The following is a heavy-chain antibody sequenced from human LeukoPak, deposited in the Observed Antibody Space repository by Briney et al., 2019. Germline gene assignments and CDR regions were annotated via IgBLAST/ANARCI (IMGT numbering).Heavy chain of an antibody. V-gene: IGHV3-7*03. Sequence: GGSLRLSCAASGFIFTDYWMNWVRQAPGKGLEWVAMIKYDGIDKKYLDSVKGRFTISRDNAKNSLYLQMNSLRAEDTAVYYCARESGWSFDYWGQGTLVTVSS. CDR2: IKYDGIDK. D-gene: IGHD6-19*01. CDR1: GFIFTDYW. CDR3: ARESGWSFDY. J-gene: IGHJ4*02.